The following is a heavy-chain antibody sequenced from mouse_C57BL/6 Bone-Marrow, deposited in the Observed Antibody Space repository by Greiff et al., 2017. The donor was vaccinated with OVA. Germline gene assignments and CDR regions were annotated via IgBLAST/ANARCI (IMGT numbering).Heavy chain of an antibody. J-gene: IGHJ3*01. Sequence: EVQLVESGGGLVKPGGSLKLSCAASGFTFSDYGMHWVRQAPGKGLEWVAYICRGSSTIYYADTVKGRFTISRDNSTNTLFLQMTSLRSEDTAMYYCARKTVSWFAYWGQGTPVTVSA. CDR3: ARKTVSWFAY. CDR1: GFTFSDYG. CDR2: ICRGSSTI. V-gene: IGHV5-17*01. D-gene: IGHD4-1*01.